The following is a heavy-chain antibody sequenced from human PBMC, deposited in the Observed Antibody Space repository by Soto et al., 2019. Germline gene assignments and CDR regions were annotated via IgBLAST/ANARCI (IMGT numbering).Heavy chain of an antibody. CDR2: IIPIFGTA. J-gene: IGHJ6*02. CDR1: GGTFSIYA. CDR3: ARPKGTMFELGYYGMDV. D-gene: IGHD3-10*02. Sequence: SVKVSCKASGGTFSIYAISWVRQAPGQGLEWMGGIIPIFGTANYAQKFQGRVTITADESTSTAYMELSSLRSEDTAVYYCARPKGTMFELGYYGMDVWGQGTTVTVSS. V-gene: IGHV1-69*13.